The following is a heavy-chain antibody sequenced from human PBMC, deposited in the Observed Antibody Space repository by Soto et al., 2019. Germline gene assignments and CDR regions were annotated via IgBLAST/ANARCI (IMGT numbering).Heavy chain of an antibody. D-gene: IGHD1-26*01. J-gene: IGHJ4*02. Sequence: QVQLVQSGAEVKKPGDSMKVSCKASGYTFTSYDINWVRQATGQGLEWMGWMNPNSGNTGYAQKFQGRVTMTRNTSISTAYMELSSLRSEDTAVYYCARGPMGADTYYLDYWGQGTLVTVSP. CDR1: GYTFTSYD. V-gene: IGHV1-8*01. CDR2: MNPNSGNT. CDR3: ARGPMGADTYYLDY.